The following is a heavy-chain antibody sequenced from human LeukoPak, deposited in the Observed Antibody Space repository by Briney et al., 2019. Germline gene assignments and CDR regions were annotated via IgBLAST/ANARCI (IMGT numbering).Heavy chain of an antibody. CDR1: GFTFSSYA. CDR2: ISGSGGFT. Sequence: AGGSLRLSCAASGFTFSSYAMSWVRQAPGKGLEWVSAISGSGGFTYYAESVKGRFTVSRDNSKSTLYLQMSSLRAEDTAVYYCAKHTLVDYWGQGTLVTVSS. CDR3: AKHTLVDY. V-gene: IGHV3-23*01. J-gene: IGHJ4*02.